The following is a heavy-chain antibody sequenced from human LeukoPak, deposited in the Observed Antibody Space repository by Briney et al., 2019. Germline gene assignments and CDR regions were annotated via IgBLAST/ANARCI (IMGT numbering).Heavy chain of an antibody. CDR1: GYTFTGYY. J-gene: IGHJ6*03. CDR2: IKPNSGGT. D-gene: IGHD3-22*01. CDR3: ARDSRLRYYYDSSGLYYYYYYMDV. V-gene: IGHV1-2*02. Sequence: ASVKVSCKASGYTFTGYYMHWVRQAPGQGLEWMGWIKPNSGGTNYAQKFQGRVTMTRDTSISTAYMELSRLRSDDTAVYYCARDSRLRYYYDSSGLYYYYYYMDVWGKGTAVTVSS.